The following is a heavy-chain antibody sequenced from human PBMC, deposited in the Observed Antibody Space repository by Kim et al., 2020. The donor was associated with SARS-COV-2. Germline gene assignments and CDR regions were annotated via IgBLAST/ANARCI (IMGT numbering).Heavy chain of an antibody. J-gene: IGHJ4*02. Sequence: TKYSQKFTGRVTITRDTSANTAYMDLRSLTFEDTAIYYCARDMNPTVYDYWGQGTLVTVSS. CDR3: ARDMNPTVYDY. D-gene: IGHD4-4*01. V-gene: IGHV1-3*01. CDR2: T.